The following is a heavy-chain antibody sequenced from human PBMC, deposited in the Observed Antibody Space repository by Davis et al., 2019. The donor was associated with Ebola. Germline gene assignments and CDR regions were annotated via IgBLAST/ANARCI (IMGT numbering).Heavy chain of an antibody. CDR1: GGSISGYY. Sequence: SETLSLTCTVSGGSISGYYWSWIRQPPGKGLEWIGEINHSGSTNYNPSLKSRVTISVDTSKNQFSLKLSSVTAADTAVYYCARIVGATYFDYWGQGTLVTVSS. CDR3: ARIVGATYFDY. D-gene: IGHD1-26*01. J-gene: IGHJ4*02. CDR2: INHSGST. V-gene: IGHV4-34*01.